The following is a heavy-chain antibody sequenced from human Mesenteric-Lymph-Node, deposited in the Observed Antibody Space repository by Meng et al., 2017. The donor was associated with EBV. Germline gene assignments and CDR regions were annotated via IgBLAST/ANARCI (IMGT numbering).Heavy chain of an antibody. CDR3: ARRGLRCSGGSCYPFNWFDP. D-gene: IGHD2-15*01. Sequence: QVQRVQSGAEVKAPGASVTGSCKASGYTFTNYGISWVRQAPGQGLEWMGWISGYNANTKYAQKFQGRVTMTTDSSTSTAYMDLRSLTSDDTAVYYCARRGLRCSGGSCYPFNWFDPWGQGTLVTVSS. CDR1: GYTFTNYG. V-gene: IGHV1-18*01. J-gene: IGHJ5*02. CDR2: ISGYNANT.